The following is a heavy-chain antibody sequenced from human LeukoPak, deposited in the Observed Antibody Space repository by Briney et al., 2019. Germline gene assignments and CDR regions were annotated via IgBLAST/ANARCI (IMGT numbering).Heavy chain of an antibody. CDR3: AKGWQWLSSF. CDR1: GFTFSSYG. Sequence: PGGSLRLSCAASGFTFSSYGMHWVRQAPGKGLEWVEVISYDGSNKYYADSVKGRFTISRDNSKNTLYLQMNSLRAEDTAVYYCAKGWQWLSSFWGQGTLVTVSS. CDR2: ISYDGSNK. V-gene: IGHV3-30*18. D-gene: IGHD6-19*01. J-gene: IGHJ4*02.